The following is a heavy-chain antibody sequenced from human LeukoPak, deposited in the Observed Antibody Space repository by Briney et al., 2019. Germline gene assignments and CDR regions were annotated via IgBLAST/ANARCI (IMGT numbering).Heavy chain of an antibody. CDR1: GFTFSSHA. CDR2: ISGSGGST. J-gene: IGHJ4*02. D-gene: IGHD2-15*01. CDR3: AKSKPLGYCSGGSCSFDY. Sequence: PGGSLRLSCAASGFTFSSHAMSWVRQAPGKGLEWVSAISGSGGSTYYADSVKGRFTISRDNSKNTLYLQMNSLRAEDTAVYYCAKSKPLGYCSGGSCSFDYWGQGTLVTVSS. V-gene: IGHV3-23*01.